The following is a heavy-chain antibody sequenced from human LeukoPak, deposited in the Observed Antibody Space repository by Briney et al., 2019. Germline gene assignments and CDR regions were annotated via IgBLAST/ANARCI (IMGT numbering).Heavy chain of an antibody. CDR1: GFTFSSYS. V-gene: IGHV3-21*01. CDR2: ISSSSSYI. D-gene: IGHD3-9*01. CDR3: ARVLRKDYDILTGYYPGFDY. Sequence: PGGSLRLSCAASGFTFSSYSMNWVRQAPGKGLEWVSSISSSSSYIYYADSVKGRFTISRDNAKNSLYLQMNSLRAEDTAVYYCARVLRKDYDILTGYYPGFDYWGQGTLVTVSS. J-gene: IGHJ4*02.